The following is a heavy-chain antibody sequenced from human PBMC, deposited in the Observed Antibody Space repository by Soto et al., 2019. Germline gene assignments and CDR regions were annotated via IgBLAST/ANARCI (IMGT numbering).Heavy chain of an antibody. J-gene: IGHJ4*02. CDR2: ISSSSSTI. V-gene: IGHV3-48*02. CDR3: ARDRMYYDFWTSFDY. CDR1: GFTFSSYS. D-gene: IGHD3-3*01. Sequence: GGSLRLSCAASGFTFSSYSMNWVRQAPGKGLEWVSYISSSSSTIYYADSVKGRFTISRDNAKNSLYLQMNSLRDEDTAVYYCARDRMYYDFWTSFDYWGQGTLVTVSS.